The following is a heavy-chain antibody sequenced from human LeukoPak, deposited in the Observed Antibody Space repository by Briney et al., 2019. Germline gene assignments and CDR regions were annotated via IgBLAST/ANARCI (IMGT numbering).Heavy chain of an antibody. V-gene: IGHV3-30*18. CDR3: AKDKGYYYDSSGYYFDY. Sequence: PGRSLRLSCSASRFTFSSYGMHWVRQAPGKGLEWVAVISYDGSNKYYADSVKGRFTISRDNSKNTLYLQMNSLRAEDMAVYYCAKDKGYYYDSSGYYFDYWGQGTLVTVSS. D-gene: IGHD3-22*01. J-gene: IGHJ4*02. CDR1: RFTFSSYG. CDR2: ISYDGSNK.